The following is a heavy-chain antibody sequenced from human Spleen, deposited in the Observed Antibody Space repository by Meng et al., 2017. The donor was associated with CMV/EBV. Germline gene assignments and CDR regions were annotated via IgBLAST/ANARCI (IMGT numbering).Heavy chain of an antibody. CDR3: AKDLPPTLVVVVPAGFDY. J-gene: IGHJ4*02. Sequence: GESLKISCAASGFTFNNYAVSWVRQAPGKGLEWVSAISGSGGSTSYAASVKGRFPISRDNSKNTLYLQMNSLRADDTAVYYCAKDLPPTLVVVVPAGFDYWGQGTLVTVSS. D-gene: IGHD2-2*01. V-gene: IGHV3-23*01. CDR1: GFTFNNYA. CDR2: ISGSGGST.